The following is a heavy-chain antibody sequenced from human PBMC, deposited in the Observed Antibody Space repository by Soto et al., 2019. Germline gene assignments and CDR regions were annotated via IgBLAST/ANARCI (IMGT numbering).Heavy chain of an antibody. Sequence: QVQLVQSGAEVKRPGSSVKVSCKASGDTFSFYSINWVRQAPGLGLEWMGRVNPIFRMSNYVQRFQGRVTMPAYKSTSTDSMELSGVRSEDTVMYYCATSYGSGYRAFDYWGQGALVTVSS. CDR1: GDTFSFYS. J-gene: IGHJ4*02. V-gene: IGHV1-69*04. D-gene: IGHD3-10*01. CDR2: VNPIFRMS. CDR3: ATSYGSGYRAFDY.